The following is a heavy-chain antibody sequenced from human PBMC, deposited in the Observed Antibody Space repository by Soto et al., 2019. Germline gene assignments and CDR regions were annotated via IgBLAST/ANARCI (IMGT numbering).Heavy chain of an antibody. CDR3: AKVIVVVTADRGRYFQQ. J-gene: IGHJ1*01. Sequence: GGSLRLSCAASGFTFSSYAMNWGLQAPGKGLEWVSAISGTGFSTYYTDSVKGRFTISRDNSKNTLYLQMNSLRAEDTAVYYCAKVIVVVTADRGRYFQQWGQGTLVTVT. CDR1: GFTFSSYA. D-gene: IGHD2-21*02. CDR2: ISGTGFST. V-gene: IGHV3-23*01.